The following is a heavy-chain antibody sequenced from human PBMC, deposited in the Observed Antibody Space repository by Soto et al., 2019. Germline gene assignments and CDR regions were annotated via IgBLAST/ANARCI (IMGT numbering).Heavy chain of an antibody. D-gene: IGHD1-26*01. CDR3: AIASYVRGWELSPFDY. CDR1: GFTFSSYA. CDR2: ISYDGSNK. V-gene: IGHV3-30-3*01. Sequence: QVQLVESGGGVVQPGRSLRLSCAASGFTFSSYAMHWVRQAPGKGLEWVAVISYDGSNKYYADSVKGRFTISRDNSKNTLYLQMNSLRAEDTAVYYCAIASYVRGWELSPFDYWGQGTLVTVSS. J-gene: IGHJ4*02.